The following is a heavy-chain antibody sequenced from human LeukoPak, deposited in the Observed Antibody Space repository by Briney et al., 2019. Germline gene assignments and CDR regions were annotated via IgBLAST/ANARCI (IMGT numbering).Heavy chain of an antibody. CDR2: ILFDGSNT. CDR1: GFNFSSFG. CDR3: AKGRAKYYYDSTAYYILDF. V-gene: IGHV3-30*18. J-gene: IGHJ4*02. Sequence: PGESLRLSCAVSGFNFSSFGIHWVRQAPGKGLEWLAFILFDGSNTCYADSVKGRFTISRDNSKNTLYLHVNSLRADDTAVNYCAKGRAKYYYDSTAYYILDFWGQGTLVTVSS. D-gene: IGHD3-22*01.